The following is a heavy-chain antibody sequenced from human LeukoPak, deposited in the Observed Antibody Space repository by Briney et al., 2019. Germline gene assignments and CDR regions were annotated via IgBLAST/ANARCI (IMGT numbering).Heavy chain of an antibody. V-gene: IGHV3-23*01. D-gene: IGHD3-10*01. Sequence: GGSLRLSCGASGFTFTTYAMSWVRQAPGKGLEWVSTISGTGDSTYYADSVKGRFTISRDNSKNTLFLQMNSLRVEDTAVYYCAKRGGYETMAAFDYWGQGTLVTVSS. CDR1: GFTFTTYA. CDR3: AKRGGYETMAAFDY. CDR2: ISGTGDST. J-gene: IGHJ4*02.